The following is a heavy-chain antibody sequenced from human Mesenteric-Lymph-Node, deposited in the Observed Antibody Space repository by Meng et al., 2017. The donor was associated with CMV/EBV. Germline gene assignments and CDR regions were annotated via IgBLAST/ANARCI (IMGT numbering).Heavy chain of an antibody. Sequence: GGSLRLSCGGSGFTFSGYWMHWVRQAPGKGLVWVSRINGDGRRPSYADSVKGRFTISRDNAKNTLYLQMNSLRAEDTAVYYCARDRRTYYDFWSGYFPEYYYYGMDVWGQGTTVTVSS. CDR2: INGDGRRP. D-gene: IGHD3-3*01. CDR3: ARDRRTYYDFWSGYFPEYYYYGMDV. CDR1: GFTFSGYW. V-gene: IGHV3-74*01. J-gene: IGHJ6*02.